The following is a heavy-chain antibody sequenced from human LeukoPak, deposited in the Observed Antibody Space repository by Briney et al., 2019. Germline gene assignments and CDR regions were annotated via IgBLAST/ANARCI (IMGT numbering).Heavy chain of an antibody. J-gene: IGHJ4*02. D-gene: IGHD2-21*02. V-gene: IGHV3-30-3*01. Sequence: GGSLRLSCATSGFSFSRYALHWVRQAPGQGLEWVAVISYDGSNKYYADSVKGRFTISRDNSWSTLYLQMNSLRIEDTAVYYCARENLGDCYFDYWGQGTLVTVSS. CDR3: ARENLGDCYFDY. CDR2: ISYDGSNK. CDR1: GFSFSRYA.